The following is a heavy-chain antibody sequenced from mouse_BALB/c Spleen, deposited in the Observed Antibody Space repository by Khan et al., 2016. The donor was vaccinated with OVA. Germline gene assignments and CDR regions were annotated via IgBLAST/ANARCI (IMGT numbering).Heavy chain of an antibody. Sequence: EVQLQESGPGLVKPSQSLSLTCTVTGYSVTSDYAWNWIRQFPGNKLEWMGYISYSGSTSYNPSLKSRISITRDTSKNQFFLQLNSVTTEDTATYYCARDGSRYNYAMDYWDQGTSVTVSS. CDR3: ARDGSRYNYAMDY. V-gene: IGHV3-2*02. J-gene: IGHJ4*01. D-gene: IGHD2-3*01. CDR1: GYSVTSDYA. CDR2: ISYSGST.